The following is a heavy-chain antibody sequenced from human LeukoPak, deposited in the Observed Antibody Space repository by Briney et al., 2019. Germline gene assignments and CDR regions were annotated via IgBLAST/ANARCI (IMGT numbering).Heavy chain of an antibody. CDR1: GGTFTSYY. CDR2: INPSGGST. D-gene: IGHD1-26*01. Sequence: GASVKVSCKASGGTFTSYYMHWVRQAPGQGLEWMGIINPSGGSTSYAQKFQGRVTMTRDMSTSTVYMELSSLRSEDTAVYYCAKEDFSGSYGYWGQGTLVTVSS. CDR3: AKEDFSGSYGY. V-gene: IGHV1-46*01. J-gene: IGHJ4*02.